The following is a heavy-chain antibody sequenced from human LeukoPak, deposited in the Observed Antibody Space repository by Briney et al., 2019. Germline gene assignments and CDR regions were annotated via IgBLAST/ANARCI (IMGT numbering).Heavy chain of an antibody. CDR3: ARDPYYYGSSGSPLQLSRFDY. Sequence: ASVKVSCKASGYTFTSYGISWVRQAPGQGLEWMGWISAYNGNTNYAQKLQGRVTMTTDTSTSTAYMELRSLRSDDTAVYYCARDPYYYGSSGSPLQLSRFDYWGQGTLVTVSS. V-gene: IGHV1-18*01. J-gene: IGHJ4*02. CDR1: GYTFTSYG. D-gene: IGHD3-22*01. CDR2: ISAYNGNT.